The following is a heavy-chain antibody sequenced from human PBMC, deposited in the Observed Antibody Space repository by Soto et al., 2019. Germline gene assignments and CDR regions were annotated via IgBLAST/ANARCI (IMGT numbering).Heavy chain of an antibody. CDR1: GFTFSSYS. J-gene: IGHJ4*02. CDR2: ISSSSSYI. D-gene: IGHD6-13*01. CDR3: ARDAPRNKAGDSSSWYNC. Sequence: GGSLRLSCAASGFTFSSYSMNWVRQAPGKGLEWVSSISSSSSYIYYADSVKGRFTISRDNAKNSLYLQMNSLRAEDTAVYYCARDAPRNKAGDSSSWYNCWGQGTLVTVSS. V-gene: IGHV3-21*01.